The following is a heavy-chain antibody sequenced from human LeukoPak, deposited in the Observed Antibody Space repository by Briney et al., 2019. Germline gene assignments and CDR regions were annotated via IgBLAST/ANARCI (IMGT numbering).Heavy chain of an antibody. D-gene: IGHD4-11*01. CDR1: GGPISSYY. V-gene: IGHV4-59*01. CDR2: NYYSGST. J-gene: IGHJ6*04. Sequence: SETLSLTCTVSGGPISSYYWSWIRQPPGKGLEWIGYNYYSGSTNYNPSLKSRVTISVDTSKNQFSLKLSSVTAADTAVYYCARDGAVTTGRWVMGVWGKGTTVTVSS. CDR3: ARDGAVTTGRWVMGV.